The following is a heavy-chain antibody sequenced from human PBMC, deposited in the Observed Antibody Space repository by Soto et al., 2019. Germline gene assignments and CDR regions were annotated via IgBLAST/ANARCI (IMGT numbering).Heavy chain of an antibody. Sequence: GESLKISCKGSGYSFTSYWISWVRQMPGKGLEWMGRIDPSDSYTNYSPSFQGHVTISADKSISTAYLQWSSLKASDTAMYYCARHTHSSSIPFDYWGQGTLVTVSS. CDR1: GYSFTSYW. J-gene: IGHJ4*02. CDR3: ARHTHSSSIPFDY. V-gene: IGHV5-10-1*01. CDR2: IDPSDSYT. D-gene: IGHD6-6*01.